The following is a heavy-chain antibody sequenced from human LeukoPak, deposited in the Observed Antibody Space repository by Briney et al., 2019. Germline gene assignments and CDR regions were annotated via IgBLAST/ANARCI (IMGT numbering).Heavy chain of an antibody. D-gene: IGHD5/OR15-5a*01. CDR3: AREKGVSGYDY. Sequence: GGSLRLSCAASGFTFSDYSMNWVRQAPGKGLEWVSYITSSTSYIYYADSVKGRFTISRDNAKNSPYLQMNSLRAEDTAVYYCAREKGVSGYDYWGQGTLVTVSS. V-gene: IGHV3-21*01. J-gene: IGHJ4*02. CDR2: ITSSTSYI. CDR1: GFTFSDYS.